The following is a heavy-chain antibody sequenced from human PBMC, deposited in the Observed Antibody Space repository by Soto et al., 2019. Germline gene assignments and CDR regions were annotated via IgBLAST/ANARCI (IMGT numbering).Heavy chain of an antibody. V-gene: IGHV1-69*13. D-gene: IGHD2-2*01. CDR3: ARARLPYCSSTSCYLYYYVMDV. J-gene: IGHJ6*04. CDR1: GGTFSSYA. Sequence: SSVKASCKASGGTFSSYAIRWVRQALGQGQPSLAAVIPIVGTANYAQKTHGRVALIADESTRTLYMELTSLTSGDSALYYCARARLPYCSSTSCYLYYYVMDVWAKGTTVTVSS. CDR2: VIPIVGTA.